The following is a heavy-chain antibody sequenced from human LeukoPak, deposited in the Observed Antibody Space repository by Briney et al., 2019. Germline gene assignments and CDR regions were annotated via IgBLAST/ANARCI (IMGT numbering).Heavy chain of an antibody. CDR1: GGSISSYY. CDR3: ARHGGGYGEETWFDP. V-gene: IGHV4-4*07. Sequence: PSETLSLTCTVSGGSISSYYWSWIRQPAGKGLEWIGRIYTSGSTNYNPSLKSRVTISVDTSKNQFSLNLRSVTAADTAVYYCARHGGGYGEETWFDPWGQGTLVTVSS. D-gene: IGHD4-17*01. CDR2: IYTSGST. J-gene: IGHJ5*02.